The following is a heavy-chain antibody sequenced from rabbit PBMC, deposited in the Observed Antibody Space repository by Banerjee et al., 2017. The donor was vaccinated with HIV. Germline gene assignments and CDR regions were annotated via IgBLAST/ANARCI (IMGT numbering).Heavy chain of an antibody. D-gene: IGHD1-1*01. CDR2: VYTSSGAT. V-gene: IGHV1S43*01. Sequence: QEQLEESGGGLVKPGGTLTLTCKASGVDFTTFNYICWVRQAPGKGLELIGCVYTSSGATWYASWVNGRFSISRSTSLNTVDLKMTSLTAADTASYFCARDLGGVIGWNFNLWGQGTLVTVS. CDR1: GVDFTTFNY. J-gene: IGHJ4*01. CDR3: ARDLGGVIGWNFNL.